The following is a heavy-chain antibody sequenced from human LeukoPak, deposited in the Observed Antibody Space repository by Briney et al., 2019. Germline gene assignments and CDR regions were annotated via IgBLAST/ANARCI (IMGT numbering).Heavy chain of an antibody. CDR3: VREDTPATANY. D-gene: IGHD2-21*02. CDR1: GFNFANHA. J-gene: IGHJ4*02. V-gene: IGHV3-23*01. Sequence: QAGGSLRLSCAASGFNFANHAMSWVRQTAGKGLEWVSAISGGGDITYYADSVKGRFTISRDNSKDTLFLQMHSLRPGDTAVYYSVREDTPATANYWGQGTLVTISS. CDR2: ISGGGDIT.